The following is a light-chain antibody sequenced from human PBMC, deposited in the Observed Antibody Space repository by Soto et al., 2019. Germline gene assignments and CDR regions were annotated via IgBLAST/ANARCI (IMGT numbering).Light chain of an antibody. V-gene: IGKV1-39*01. CDR1: QNIRNY. J-gene: IGKJ4*01. CDR2: GSA. CDR3: QQSYNIQALT. Sequence: DIQMTQSPSSLSASVGDRVAITCRASQNIRNYLNWYQQKPGKAPKVLIYGSASLQSGVPSRFRGSGSGTNFTLTINSLQPDDYATYYCQQSYNIQALTFGGGTKVEIK.